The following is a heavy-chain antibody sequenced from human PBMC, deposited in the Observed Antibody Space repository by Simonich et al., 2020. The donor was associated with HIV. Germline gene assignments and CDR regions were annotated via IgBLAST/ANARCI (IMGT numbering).Heavy chain of an antibody. J-gene: IGHJ3*02. CDR2: IDWVDDK. D-gene: IGHD3-10*01. V-gene: IGHV2-70*04. CDR1: GFSLSTSGMR. Sequence: QVTLKEAGPALVKPTQTLTLTCTFSGFSLSTSGMRVSWIRQPPGKALEWLARIDWVDDKFYSTSLKTRLTISKDTSKNQVVLTMTNMAPVDTAKYYCARTPIIRGSIVAFDIWGQGTMVTVSS. CDR3: ARTPIIRGSIVAFDI.